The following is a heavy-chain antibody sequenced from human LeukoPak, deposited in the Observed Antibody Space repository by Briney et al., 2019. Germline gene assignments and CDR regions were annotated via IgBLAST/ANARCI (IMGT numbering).Heavy chain of an antibody. CDR2: ISRSGSTK. CDR3: ARDLSGIAGYTYGRGIDY. J-gene: IGHJ4*02. V-gene: IGHV3-11*04. Sequence: GGSLRLSCAASGFTFSDYNMRWIRQAPGKGLEWVSSISRSGSTKYYADSVKGRFTISRDNAKTSLYLQMNSLRAEDTAVYYCARDLSGIAGYTYGRGIDYWGQGTLVTVSS. D-gene: IGHD5-18*01. CDR1: GFTFSDYN.